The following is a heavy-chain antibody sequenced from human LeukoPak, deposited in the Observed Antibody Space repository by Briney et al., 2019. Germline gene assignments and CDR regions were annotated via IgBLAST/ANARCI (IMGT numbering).Heavy chain of an antibody. CDR3: AREASDAFDI. Sequence: GGSLRLSCAASGFTFSSYDMHWVRQAPGKGLEWVALIWYDGSNKNYADSVKGRFTISRDNSKNTLFLQMNSLRAEDTAVYYCAREASDAFDIWGQGTLVSVSS. J-gene: IGHJ3*02. CDR2: IWYDGSNK. V-gene: IGHV3-33*01. CDR1: GFTFSSYD.